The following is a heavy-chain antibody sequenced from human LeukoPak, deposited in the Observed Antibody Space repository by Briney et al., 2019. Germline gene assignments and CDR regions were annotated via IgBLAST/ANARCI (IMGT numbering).Heavy chain of an antibody. CDR2: IHPRKGDT. J-gene: IGHJ4*02. CDR3: ARDGDYGTGSYYRGCYDC. D-gene: IGHD3-10*01. CDR1: GYSFTAFY. V-gene: IGHV1-2*02. Sequence: ASVKVSCKASGYSFTAFYIHWVRQAPGQGLEWMRCIHPRKGDTQYAQKFQDRVTMTRDTSTRTAYMDLSSLGSDDTAVYCCARDGDYGTGSYYRGCYDCWGQGILVTVSS.